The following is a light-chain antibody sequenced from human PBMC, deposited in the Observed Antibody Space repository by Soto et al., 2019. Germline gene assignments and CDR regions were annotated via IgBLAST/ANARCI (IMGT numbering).Light chain of an antibody. CDR2: DTS. V-gene: IGKV3D-20*02. CDR1: QTLSNSF. Sequence: EIVLTQSPGTRSLSPGERSTLPFMASQTLSNSFIAWYQQKPGQAPRLLIYDTSSRATGVPDRYSASGSGTDFTLTISRLEPEDFAVYHCQQRSNWPSITFGQGTKVDIK. CDR3: QQRSNWPSIT. J-gene: IGKJ1*01.